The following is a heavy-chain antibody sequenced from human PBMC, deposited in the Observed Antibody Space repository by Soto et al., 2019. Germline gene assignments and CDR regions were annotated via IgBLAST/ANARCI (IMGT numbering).Heavy chain of an antibody. J-gene: IGHJ4*02. CDR2: ISSTTNYI. CDR3: ARESEDLTSNFDD. V-gene: IGHV3-21*06. Sequence: XGSLRLTFAASGFTFTRYSMNWVRQAPGKGLEWVSSISSTTNYIYYGESMKGRFTISRDNAKNSLYLEMNSLRAEDTAVYYCARESEDLTSNFDDWGQGTLVTVSS. CDR1: GFTFTRYS.